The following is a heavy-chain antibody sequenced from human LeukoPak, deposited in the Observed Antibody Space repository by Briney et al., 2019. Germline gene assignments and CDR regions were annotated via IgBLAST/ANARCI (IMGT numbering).Heavy chain of an antibody. Sequence: ASVKVSCKASGYTFTGYYMHWVRQAPGQGLEWMGWINPNSGGTNYAQKFQGRVTMTRDTSISTAYMELSRLRSDDTAVYYCARGTYDNLYYYYYYMDVWGKGTTVTISS. J-gene: IGHJ6*03. D-gene: IGHD3-22*01. CDR1: GYTFTGYY. CDR3: ARGTYDNLYYYYYYMDV. V-gene: IGHV1-2*02. CDR2: INPNSGGT.